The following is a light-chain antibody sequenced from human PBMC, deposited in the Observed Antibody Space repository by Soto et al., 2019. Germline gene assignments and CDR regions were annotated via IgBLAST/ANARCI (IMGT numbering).Light chain of an antibody. J-gene: IGLJ1*01. Sequence: QSVLTQPRSVSGSPGQSVTISCTGTSTDVGGYNYVSWYQQHPGKVHKLMLYDVSKRPSGVPDRISGSKTGNTASQTITDFQAEDEADYYCCSYAGRDTLYVFGSGTKVTVL. CDR1: STDVGGYNY. CDR2: DVS. CDR3: CSYAGRDTLYV. V-gene: IGLV2-11*01.